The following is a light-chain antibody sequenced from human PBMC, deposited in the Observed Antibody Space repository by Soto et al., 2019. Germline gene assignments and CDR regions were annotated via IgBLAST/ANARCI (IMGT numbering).Light chain of an antibody. CDR1: SSDVGGYNY. V-gene: IGLV2-14*01. Sequence: QSALTQPASVSGSPGQSITISCTGTSSDVGGYNYVSWYQQHPGKAPKLMIYDVSNRPSGVSNRFSGSKSGNTASLTISGLQAEDEADYYCSSYTSSSTPGVFGTGNKVTVL. CDR2: DVS. CDR3: SSYTSSSTPGV. J-gene: IGLJ1*01.